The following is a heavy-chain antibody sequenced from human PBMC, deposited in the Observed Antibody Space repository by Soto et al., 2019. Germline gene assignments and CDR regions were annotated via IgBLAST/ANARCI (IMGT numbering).Heavy chain of an antibody. V-gene: IGHV4-39*01. CDR1: GGSISSTFYY. Sequence: PSETLSLTCTVSGGSISSTFYYWGWIRQPPGKGLEWIGSIYYSGSTYYNPSLNSRVTISVDTSKNQFSLLLNSVTAADTAVYYCARPPTASLDAFEIWGQGTMVTVSS. CDR2: IYYSGST. J-gene: IGHJ3*02. CDR3: ARPPTASLDAFEI.